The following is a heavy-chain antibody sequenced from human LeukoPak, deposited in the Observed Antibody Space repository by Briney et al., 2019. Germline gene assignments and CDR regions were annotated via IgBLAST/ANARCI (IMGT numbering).Heavy chain of an antibody. CDR2: IYYSGST. Sequence: SETLSLTCTVSGGSISSYYWSWIRQPPGKGLEWIGYIYYSGSTNYNPSLKSRVTISVDTSKNQFSLKLSSVTAADTAVYYCARLRITILRGRDAFDIWGQGTMVTVSS. V-gene: IGHV4-59*08. J-gene: IGHJ3*02. CDR3: ARLRITILRGRDAFDI. CDR1: GGSISSYY. D-gene: IGHD3-3*01.